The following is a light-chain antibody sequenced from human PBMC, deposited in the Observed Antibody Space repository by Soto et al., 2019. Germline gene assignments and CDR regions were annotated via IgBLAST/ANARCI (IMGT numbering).Light chain of an antibody. CDR3: LQHDSYPYT. CDR2: AAP. V-gene: IGKV1-17*03. J-gene: IGKJ2*01. Sequence: DIQMTQSLSAMSASVGDRVTISCRASHDISNNLVWFQQKPGKVPKRLIYAAPSLQGGVPSRFSGSGSGTEFTLTISSLEPEDFATYYCLQHDSYPYTFGQGTKLDIK. CDR1: HDISNN.